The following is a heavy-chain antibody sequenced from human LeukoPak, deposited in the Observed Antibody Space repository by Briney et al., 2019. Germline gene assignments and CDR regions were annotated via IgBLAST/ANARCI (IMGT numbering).Heavy chain of an antibody. J-gene: IGHJ4*02. V-gene: IGHV1-2*02. CDR1: GYTYTGYY. CDR2: INPNSGGT. Sequence: ASVKVSCKASGYTYTGYYMYWVRQAPGQGLEWMGWINPNSGGTNYAQKFQGRVTMTRDTSISTAYMELSRLRSDDTAVYYCARTLNIILIPPALDYWGQGTLVTVSS. D-gene: IGHD2-2*01. CDR3: ARTLNIILIPPALDY.